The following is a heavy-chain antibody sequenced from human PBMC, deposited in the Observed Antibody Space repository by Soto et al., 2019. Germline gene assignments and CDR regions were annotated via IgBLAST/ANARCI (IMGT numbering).Heavy chain of an antibody. J-gene: IGHJ6*03. Sequence: EVQLVESGGGLFQPGGSLRLSCAASGFTFSNYAMDWVRQAPGKVLEYVSGISSNGVGTYYANSVKDRFTISRDNTKNTLYLQMGSLRAEDMTVYYGARREQSDFYYMVFWGKGTSVTVSS. D-gene: IGHD6-19*01. CDR1: GFTFSNYA. CDR3: ARREQSDFYYMVF. CDR2: ISSNGVGT. V-gene: IGHV3-64*01.